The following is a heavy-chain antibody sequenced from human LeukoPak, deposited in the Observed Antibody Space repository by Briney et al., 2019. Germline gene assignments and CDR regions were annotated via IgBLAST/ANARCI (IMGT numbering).Heavy chain of an antibody. Sequence: GESLRISCKGSGYSFTSYWISWVRQMPGKGLEWMGRIDPSDSYTNYSPSFQGHVTISADKSISTAYLQWSSLKASDTAMYYCARHKSEAIVSIEDYYYYGMDVWGQGTTVTVSS. CDR2: IDPSDSYT. CDR1: GYSFTSYW. CDR3: ARHKSEAIVSIEDYYYYGMDV. V-gene: IGHV5-10-1*01. J-gene: IGHJ6*02. D-gene: IGHD5-18*01.